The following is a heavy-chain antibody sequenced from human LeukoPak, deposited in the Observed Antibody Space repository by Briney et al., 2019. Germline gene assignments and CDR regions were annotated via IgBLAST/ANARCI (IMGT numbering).Heavy chain of an antibody. CDR1: GDSISSRSYY. D-gene: IGHD6-25*01. CDR2: MFYSGST. V-gene: IGHV4-39*01. CDR3: AGRAGPTWYFDY. J-gene: IGHJ4*02. Sequence: SETLSLICTVSGDSISSRSYYWGWIRHPPGKGLEWIGSMFYSGSTSYNPSLESRVTISVDTTKNQFSLKLNSVTAADTAVYYCAGRAGPTWYFDYWGQGSLVTVSS.